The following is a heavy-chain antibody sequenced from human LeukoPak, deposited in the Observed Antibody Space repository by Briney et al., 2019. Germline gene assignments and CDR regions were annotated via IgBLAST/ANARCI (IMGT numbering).Heavy chain of an antibody. CDR2: INPSGGSP. V-gene: IGHV1-46*01. D-gene: IGHD2-15*01. J-gene: IGHJ4*02. CDR1: GYTFTSYY. Sequence: GASVKVSCKASGYTFTSYYMHWVRQAPGQGLEWMGIINPSGGSPTYAQKFQGRVTMTRDMSTSTVYMELSSLRSEDTAVYYCARDRCSGGSCYHGYFDYWGQGTLVTVSS. CDR3: ARDRCSGGSCYHGYFDY.